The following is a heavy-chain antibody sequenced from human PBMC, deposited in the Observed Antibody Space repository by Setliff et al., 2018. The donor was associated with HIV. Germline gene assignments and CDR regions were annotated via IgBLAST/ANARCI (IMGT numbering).Heavy chain of an antibody. CDR3: ARYTSKVDWFDP. D-gene: IGHD2-2*02. CDR1: GDSITSNDYY. Sequence: SETLSLTCTVSGDSITSNDYYWGWIRQPPGKGLEWIGIIHYNGRAYYDPSLKSRVTISVGSSLTQFSLKLSSVTASDSALYYCARYTSKVDWFDPWGQGALVTVSS. CDR2: IHYNGRA. J-gene: IGHJ5*02. V-gene: IGHV4-39*01.